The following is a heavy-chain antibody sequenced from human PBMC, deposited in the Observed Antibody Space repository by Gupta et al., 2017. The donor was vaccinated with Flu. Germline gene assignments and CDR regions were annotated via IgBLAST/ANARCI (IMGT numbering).Heavy chain of an antibody. V-gene: IGHV2-70*01. Sequence: IRQPPGKALVWLALIDWDDDKYYSTSLKTRLAISKDTSKNQVVLKMTNVEPADTATYYCARINRGGYLHFDYWGQGTLVTVSS. D-gene: IGHD5-18*01. CDR3: ARINRGGYLHFDY. J-gene: IGHJ4*02. CDR2: IDWDDDK.